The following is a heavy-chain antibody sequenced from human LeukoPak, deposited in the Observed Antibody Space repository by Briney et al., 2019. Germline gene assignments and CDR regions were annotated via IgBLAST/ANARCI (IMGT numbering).Heavy chain of an antibody. Sequence: GGSLRLSCAASGFTFSDYYMSWVRQAPGKGLEWVSVISGSGGSTYYADSVKGQFTISRDNSKNTLYLQMNSLRAEDTAVYYCAKGVMVMDYFDYWGQGTLVTVSS. J-gene: IGHJ4*02. CDR1: GFTFSDYY. CDR2: ISGSGGST. D-gene: IGHD3-16*01. V-gene: IGHV3-23*01. CDR3: AKGVMVMDYFDY.